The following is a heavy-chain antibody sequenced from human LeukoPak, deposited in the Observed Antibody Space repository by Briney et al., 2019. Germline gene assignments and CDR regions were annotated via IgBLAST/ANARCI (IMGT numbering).Heavy chain of an antibody. CDR1: GFTFSNAW. CDR3: TTEDVLLWFGELGFDY. CDR2: IKGKTDGGTT. Sequence: GGSLRLSCAASGFTFSNAWMSWVRQAPGKGLEWVGRIKGKTDGGTTDYAAPVKGRFTISRDDSKNTLYLQMNSLKTEDTAVYYCTTEDVLLWFGELGFDYWGQGTLVTVSS. V-gene: IGHV3-15*01. D-gene: IGHD3-10*01. J-gene: IGHJ4*02.